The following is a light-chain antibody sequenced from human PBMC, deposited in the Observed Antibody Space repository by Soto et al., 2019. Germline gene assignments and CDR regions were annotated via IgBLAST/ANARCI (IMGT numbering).Light chain of an antibody. V-gene: IGKV1-39*01. Sequence: IQMTQSPSSLSASVGDRVTITCRASQSISRDLNWYQQQPGKAPKLLIYAASSLQSGVPSRFSGSGSGTDFTLTISSLQREDFATYYCQQSYSNPGTFGQGTKVDIK. CDR1: QSISRD. J-gene: IGKJ1*01. CDR2: AAS. CDR3: QQSYSNPGT.